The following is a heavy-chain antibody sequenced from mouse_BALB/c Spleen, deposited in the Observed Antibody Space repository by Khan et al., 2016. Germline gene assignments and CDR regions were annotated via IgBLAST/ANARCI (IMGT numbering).Heavy chain of an antibody. CDR2: INPGSGGT. CDR1: GYAFTNYL. J-gene: IGHJ4*01. D-gene: IGHD3-1*01. V-gene: IGHV1-54*01. Sequence: QVQLQQSGAELVRPGTSVKVSCKASGYAFTNYLIEWVKQRPGQGLEWIGVINPGSGGTNYNEKFKGKATLTADKSSSTAYMQLSSLTSDDAAVYFWARRPGYPYAMDYWGQGTSVTVSS. CDR3: ARRPGYPYAMDY.